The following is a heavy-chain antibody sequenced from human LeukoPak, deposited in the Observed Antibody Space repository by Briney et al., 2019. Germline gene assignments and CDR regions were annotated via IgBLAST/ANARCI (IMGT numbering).Heavy chain of an antibody. CDR3: ARDVSGRPYYYYYYMDV. CDR2: INWNGGST. D-gene: IGHD5-12*01. CDR1: GFTFDDYG. V-gene: IGHV3-20*04. Sequence: GGSLRLSCAASGFTFDDYGMSWVRQAPGKGLEWVSGINWNGGSTGYADYVKGRFTISRDNAKNSLYLQMNSLRAEDTALYYCARDVSGRPYYYYYYMDVWGKGTTVTVSS. J-gene: IGHJ6*03.